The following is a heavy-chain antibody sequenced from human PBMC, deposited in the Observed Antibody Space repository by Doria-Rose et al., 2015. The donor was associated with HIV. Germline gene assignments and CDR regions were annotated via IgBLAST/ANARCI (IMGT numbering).Heavy chain of an antibody. CDR3: AKAPTIGPKHYFYMDV. J-gene: IGHJ6*03. CDR2: SSWDSGAK. D-gene: IGHD2-2*01. Sequence: EVQLVESGGGLVQPGRSLRLSCVGAGFSFESYAMHWVRPAPGKGLEWVAGSSWDSGAKGNADSVEGRFTIARVNAKKSVYLEMRSLRPEDTAFYYCAKAPTIGPKHYFYMDVWGKGTSVAVSS. V-gene: IGHV3-9*01. CDR1: GFSFESYA.